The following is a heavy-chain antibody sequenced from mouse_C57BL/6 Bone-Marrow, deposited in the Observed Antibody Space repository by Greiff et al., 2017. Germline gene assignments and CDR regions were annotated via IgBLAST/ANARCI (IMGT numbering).Heavy chain of an antibody. D-gene: IGHD1-1*01. CDR1: GYTFTGYW. V-gene: IGHV1-9*01. J-gene: IGHJ4*01. Sequence: VQLKESGAELMKPGASVKLSCKATGYTFTGYWIEWVKQRPGQGLEWIGEILPGSGSTNYNEKFKGKATFTADTSSNTAYMQLSSLTTEDSAIYYGAALWTTVVATSPYAMDYWGQGTSVTVSS. CDR2: ILPGSGST. CDR3: AALWTTVVATSPYAMDY.